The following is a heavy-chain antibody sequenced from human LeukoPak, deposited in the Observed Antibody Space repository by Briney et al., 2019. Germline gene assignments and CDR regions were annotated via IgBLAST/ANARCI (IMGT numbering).Heavy chain of an antibody. V-gene: IGHV3-43*02. Sequence: PGVSLRLSCAASGFSFDDYPMHWVRQAPGKGLEWVSLINEDGGKTFYADSVRGRFTISRDNSKNSLYLQMDSLRAEDTAVCYCVRDGHGGSGSYWGQGTLVTVSS. J-gene: IGHJ4*02. CDR2: INEDGGKT. CDR3: VRDGHGGSGSY. CDR1: GFSFDDYP. D-gene: IGHD2-15*01.